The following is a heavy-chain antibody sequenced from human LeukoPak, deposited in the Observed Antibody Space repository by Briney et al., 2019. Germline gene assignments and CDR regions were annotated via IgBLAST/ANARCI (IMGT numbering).Heavy chain of an antibody. V-gene: IGHV1-2*02. CDR1: GYKFTGYF. D-gene: IGHD6-19*01. J-gene: IGHJ6*03. CDR3: ARGAGSHYYYQMDV. Sequence: ASVKVSCKASGYKFTGYFMHWVRQAPGQGPEWMGWMNPDGGGTTYGQIFQGRVTMTRDTSINTAYMELSGLRSGDTAIYYCARGAGSHYYYQMDVWGKGTTVTVSS. CDR2: MNPDGGGT.